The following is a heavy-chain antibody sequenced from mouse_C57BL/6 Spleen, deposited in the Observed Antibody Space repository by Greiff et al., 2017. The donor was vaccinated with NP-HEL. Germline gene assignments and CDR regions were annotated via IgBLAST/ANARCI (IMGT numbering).Heavy chain of an antibody. V-gene: IGHV14-3*01. CDR3: ARALIYYDYDTAYFDY. J-gene: IGHJ2*01. CDR1: GFNIKNTY. D-gene: IGHD2-4*01. Sequence: VQLQQSVAELVRPGASVKLSCTASGFNIKNTYMHWVKQRPEQGLEWIGRIDPANGNTKYAPKFQGKATITADTSSNTAYLQLSSLTSEDTAIYYCARALIYYDYDTAYFDYWGQGTTLTVSS. CDR2: IDPANGNT.